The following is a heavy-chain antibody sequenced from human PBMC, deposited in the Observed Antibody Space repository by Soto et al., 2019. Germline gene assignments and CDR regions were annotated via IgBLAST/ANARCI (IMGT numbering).Heavy chain of an antibody. V-gene: IGHV1-3*05. CDR1: GYTFTSYA. CDR2: INAGNGNT. J-gene: IGHJ5*02. CDR3: ARVRGWYNWFDP. Sequence: QVQLVQSGAEEKKPGASVKVSCKASGYTFTSYAMHWVRQAPGQRLEWMGWINAGNGNTKYSQKFQGRVTITRDTSASTAYMGLSSLRSEDTAVYYCARVRGWYNWFDPWGQGTLVTVSS.